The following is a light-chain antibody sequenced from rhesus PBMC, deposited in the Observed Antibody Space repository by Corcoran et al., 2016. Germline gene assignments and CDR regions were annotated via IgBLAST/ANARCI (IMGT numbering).Light chain of an antibody. Sequence: DIQMTQSPSSLSASVGDRVTITCRASQTISSYLAWYQQKPGKVPKLLIYAASTLQSGVPSRFSGSGSGTDSTLTISSLQPEDFATYYCQQHNSHPYSFGQGTKVEIK. CDR1: QTISSY. V-gene: IGKV1-44*03. J-gene: IGKJ2*01. CDR3: QQHNSHPYS. CDR2: AAS.